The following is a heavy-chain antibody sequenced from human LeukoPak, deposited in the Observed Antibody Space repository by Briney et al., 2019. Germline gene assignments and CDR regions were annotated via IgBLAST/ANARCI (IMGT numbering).Heavy chain of an antibody. CDR3: ARDLSSSSNFDY. J-gene: IGHJ4*02. Sequence: ASVKGSFKASGGTFSSYAISWVGQAPGQGLEWMGRIIPIFGIANYAQKFQGRVTITADKSTSTAYMELSSLRSEDTAVYYCARDLSSSSNFDYWGQGTLVTVSS. CDR2: IIPIFGIA. D-gene: IGHD6-6*01. CDR1: GGTFSSYA. V-gene: IGHV1-69*04.